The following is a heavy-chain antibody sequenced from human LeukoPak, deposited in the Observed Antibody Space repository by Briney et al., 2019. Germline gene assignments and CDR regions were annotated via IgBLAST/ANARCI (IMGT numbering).Heavy chain of an antibody. CDR2: IYYSGST. CDR1: GGSFSGYY. CDR3: ARSVGIAVAGKPLNWFDP. V-gene: IGHV4-59*08. J-gene: IGHJ5*02. Sequence: TSETLSLTCAVYGGSFSGYYWSWIRQPPGKGLEWIGYIYYSGSTNYNPSLKSRVTISVDTSKNQFSLKLSSVTAADTAVYYCARSVGIAVAGKPLNWFDPWGQGTLVTVSS. D-gene: IGHD6-19*01.